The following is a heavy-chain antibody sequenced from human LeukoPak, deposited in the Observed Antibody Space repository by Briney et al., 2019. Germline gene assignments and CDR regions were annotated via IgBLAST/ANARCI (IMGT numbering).Heavy chain of an antibody. CDR3: VRDRHTVAVAATLDY. V-gene: IGHV1-2*02. Sequence: ASVKVSCKASGYTFTGYYLHLVRQAPGQGLEWMGWINPNSGDTKYAQNFQGRVTMTRDTSITTTYMELSSLRSDDTAVYYCVRDRHTVAVAATLDYWGQGTLVIASS. CDR1: GYTFTGYY. CDR2: INPNSGDT. D-gene: IGHD6-19*01. J-gene: IGHJ4*02.